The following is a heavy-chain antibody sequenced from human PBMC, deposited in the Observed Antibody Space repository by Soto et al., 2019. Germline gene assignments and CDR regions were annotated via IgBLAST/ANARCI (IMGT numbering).Heavy chain of an antibody. CDR2: IIPIFGTA. V-gene: IGHV1-69*01. CDR1: GGTFSSYA. CDR3: ARDGYNEGIFDY. J-gene: IGHJ4*02. Sequence: QVQLVQSGAEVKKPGSSVKVYCKASGGTFSSYAISWVRQAPGQGLEWMGGIIPIFGTANYAQKFQGRVTITADESTSTAYMELSRLRSEDTAVYYCARDGYNEGIFDYGGQGTLVTVSS. D-gene: IGHD5-12*01.